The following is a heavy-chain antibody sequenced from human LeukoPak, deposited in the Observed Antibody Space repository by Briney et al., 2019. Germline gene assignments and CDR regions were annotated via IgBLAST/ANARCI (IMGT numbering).Heavy chain of an antibody. CDR3: ARSTPNDYYYYYMDV. CDR2: IYRSGSS. V-gene: IGHV4-61*02. Sequence: SETLSLTCTVSGGSISSGSYYWNWIRQPAGKGLEWIGRIYRSGSSNYNPSLKSRVTVSVDTSKNQFSLKLSSVTAADTAVYYCARSTPNDYYYYYMDVWGKGTTVTISS. CDR1: GGSISSGSYY. J-gene: IGHJ6*03.